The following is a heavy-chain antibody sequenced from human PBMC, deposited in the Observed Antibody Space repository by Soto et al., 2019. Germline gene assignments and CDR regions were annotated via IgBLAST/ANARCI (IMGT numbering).Heavy chain of an antibody. J-gene: IGHJ3*02. V-gene: IGHV3-23*01. D-gene: IGHD3-3*01. CDR3: AKDRTSGATPGDAFDI. CDR2: IRGSGGST. CDR1: GFTFSSYA. Sequence: EVQLLESGGGLVQPGGSLRLSCAASGFTFSSYAMSWVRQAPGKGLEWVSGIRGSGGSTYYADSVKGRFTISRDNSKNTLYLQMNSLRAEDTAVYYCAKDRTSGATPGDAFDIWGQGTMVTVSS.